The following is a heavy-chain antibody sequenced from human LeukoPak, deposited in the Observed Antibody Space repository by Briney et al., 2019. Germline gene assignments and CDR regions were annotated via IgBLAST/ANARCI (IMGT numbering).Heavy chain of an antibody. J-gene: IGHJ5*02. V-gene: IGHV4-34*01. CDR2: INHSGST. CDR1: GGSFSGYY. D-gene: IGHD4-17*01. Sequence: SETLSLTCAVYGGSFSGYYWIWIRQPPGKGLEWIGEINHSGSTNYNPSLKSRVTISVDTSKNQFSLKLSSVTAADTAVYYCAYGSWFDPWGQGTLVTVSS. CDR3: AYGSWFDP.